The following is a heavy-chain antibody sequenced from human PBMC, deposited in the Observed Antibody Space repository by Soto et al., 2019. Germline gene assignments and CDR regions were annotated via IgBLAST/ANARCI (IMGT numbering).Heavy chain of an antibody. V-gene: IGHV1-69*13. D-gene: IGHD3-10*01. J-gene: IGHJ4*02. CDR1: VYTLTELS. CDR3: ARAFGAVAAIDY. CDR2: IIPIFGTA. Sequence: GASVTVCCKVSVYTLTELSIHWVRQAPGQGLEWMGGIIPIFGTANYAQKFQGRVTITADESTSTAYMELSSLRSEDTAVYYCARAFGAVAAIDYWGQGTLVTVSS.